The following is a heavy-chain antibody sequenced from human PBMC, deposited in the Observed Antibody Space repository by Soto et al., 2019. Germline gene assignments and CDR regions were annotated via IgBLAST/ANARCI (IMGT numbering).Heavy chain of an antibody. CDR3: ARDPGALNVYHYFDY. Sequence: PGGSLRLSCAASGFTFSSYAMSWVRQAPGKGLEWVSAISGSGGSTYYADSVKGRFTISRDNSKNTLYLQMNSLRAEDTAVYYCARDPGALNVYHYFDYWGQGTLVTVSS. CDR1: GFTFSSYA. CDR2: ISGSGGST. V-gene: IGHV3-23*01. D-gene: IGHD2-2*01. J-gene: IGHJ4*02.